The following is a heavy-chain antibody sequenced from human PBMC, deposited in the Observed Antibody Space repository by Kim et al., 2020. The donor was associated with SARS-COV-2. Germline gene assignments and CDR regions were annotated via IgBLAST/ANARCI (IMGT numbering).Heavy chain of an antibody. Sequence: ASVKVSCKASGYTFTSYAMHWVRQAPGQRLEWMGWINAGNGNTKYSQKFQGRVTITRDTSASTAYMELSSLRSEDTAVYYCARDGVSGDPIGAGYYGMDVWGQGTTVTVSS. CDR3: ARDGVSGDPIGAGYYGMDV. V-gene: IGHV1-3*01. J-gene: IGHJ6*02. CDR1: GYTFTSYA. D-gene: IGHD4-17*01. CDR2: INAGNGNT.